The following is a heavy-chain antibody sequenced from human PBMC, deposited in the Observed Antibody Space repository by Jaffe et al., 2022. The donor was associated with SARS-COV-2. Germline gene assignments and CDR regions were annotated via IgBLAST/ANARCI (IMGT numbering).Heavy chain of an antibody. D-gene: IGHD2-21*02. CDR1: GFTFSSYS. V-gene: IGHV3-21*01. CDR3: ARDLSVVVTALRYYYYGMDV. J-gene: IGHJ6*02. CDR2: ISSSSSYI. Sequence: EVQLVESGGGLVKPGGSLRLSCAASGFTFSSYSMNWVRQAPGKGLEWVSSISSSSSYIYYADSVKGRFTISRDNAKNSLYLQMNSLRAEDTAVYYCARDLSVVVTALRYYYYGMDVWGQGTTVTVSS.